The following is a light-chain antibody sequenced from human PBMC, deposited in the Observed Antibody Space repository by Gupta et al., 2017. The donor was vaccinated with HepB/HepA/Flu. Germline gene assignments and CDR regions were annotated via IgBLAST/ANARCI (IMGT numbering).Light chain of an antibody. CDR3: QQRNDWPPGGKA. CDR1: HNVYTY. V-gene: IGKV3-11*01. J-gene: IGKJ4*01. Sequence: EIVLTQSPATLSLSPGEEATLACRASHNVYTYLAWFQQRLGQAPRLLIYNASTRAAGIPARFGGSGSGTDFTRTIISLEPEDFAVYYCQQRNDWPPGGKAFGGGTKVEIK. CDR2: NAS.